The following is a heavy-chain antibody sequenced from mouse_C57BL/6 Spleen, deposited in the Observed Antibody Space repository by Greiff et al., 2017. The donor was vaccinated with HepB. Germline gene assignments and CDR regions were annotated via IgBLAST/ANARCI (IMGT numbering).Heavy chain of an antibody. J-gene: IGHJ4*01. V-gene: IGHV1-82*01. CDR3: ARDDGYYGRAMDY. D-gene: IGHD2-3*01. CDR2: IYPGDGDT. CDR1: GYAFSSSW. Sequence: QVQLQHSGPELVKPGASVKISCKASGYAFSSSWMNWVKQRPGKGLEWIGRIYPGDGDTNYNGKFKGKATLTADKSSSTAYMQLSSLTSEDSAVYFCARDDGYYGRAMDYWGQGTSVTVSS.